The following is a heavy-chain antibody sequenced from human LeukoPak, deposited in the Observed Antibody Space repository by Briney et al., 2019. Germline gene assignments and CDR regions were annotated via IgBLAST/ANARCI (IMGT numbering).Heavy chain of an antibody. D-gene: IGHD7-27*01. CDR2: IYYNGST. Sequence: PSETLSLTCLVSGGSISSSSYYWGWIRQPPGKGLECIGSIYYNGSTYCNPSLKSRVIISVDTSKNQFSLKLSSVTAADTAVYYCARLPTRWGIVYFDYWGQGTLVTVSS. V-gene: IGHV4-39*01. CDR3: ARLPTRWGIVYFDY. J-gene: IGHJ4*02. CDR1: GGSISSSSYY.